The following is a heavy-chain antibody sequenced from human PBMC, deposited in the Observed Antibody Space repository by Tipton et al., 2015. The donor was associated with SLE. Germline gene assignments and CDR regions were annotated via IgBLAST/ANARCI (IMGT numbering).Heavy chain of an antibody. J-gene: IGHJ4*02. CDR2: ISGSADIS. D-gene: IGHD4-17*01. V-gene: IGHV3-23*01. CDR1: GFTFSSYA. CDR3: ARDAYGDSTVLLDY. Sequence: LRLSCAASGFTFSSYATNWVRQTPGKGLEWVSSISGSADISKYADSVKGRFTISRDNSKNTLYLQMNGLRAEDTAIYYCARDAYGDSTVLLDYWGQGTLVTVAS.